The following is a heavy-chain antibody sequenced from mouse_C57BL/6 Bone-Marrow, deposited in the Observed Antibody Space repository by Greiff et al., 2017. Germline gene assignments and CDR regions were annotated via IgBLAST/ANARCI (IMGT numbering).Heavy chain of an antibody. J-gene: IGHJ3*01. Sequence: QVQLQQSGAELMKPGASVKLSCKATGYTFTGYWIEWVKQRPGHGLEWIGEILPGSGSTNYNEKFKGKATFTADTSSNTAYIQLSSLTTEDSAIYYCATGVITTVAEFAYWGQGTLVTVSA. CDR2: ILPGSGST. CDR1: GYTFTGYW. CDR3: ATGVITTVAEFAY. V-gene: IGHV1-9*01. D-gene: IGHD1-1*01.